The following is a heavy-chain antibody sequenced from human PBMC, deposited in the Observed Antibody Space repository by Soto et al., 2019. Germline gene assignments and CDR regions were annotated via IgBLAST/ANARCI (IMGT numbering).Heavy chain of an antibody. CDR2: IYHSGST. Sequence: PSETLSLTCAVSGGSISSGGYSWSWIRQPPGKGLEWIGYIYHSGSTYYSPSLKSRLTITKDTSKNQVVLTMTNMDPVDTATYYCAHRLYYYDSSGPTFDYWGQGTLVTVSS. V-gene: IGHV4-30-2*02. CDR3: AHRLYYYDSSGPTFDY. D-gene: IGHD3-22*01. J-gene: IGHJ4*02. CDR1: GGSISSGGYS.